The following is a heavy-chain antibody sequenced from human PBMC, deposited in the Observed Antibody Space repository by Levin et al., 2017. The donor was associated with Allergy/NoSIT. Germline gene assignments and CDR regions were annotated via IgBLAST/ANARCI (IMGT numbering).Heavy chain of an antibody. Sequence: GGSLRLSCAGSGFNFSNYAMSWVRQAPGKGLEWVSSVSGNVGRTDYAASVKGRFTISRDNSKNTLFLQMNSLRADDAAMYFCAKDSVASATTGGTTYFDSWGQGTLVTVSS. V-gene: IGHV3-23*01. D-gene: IGHD4-11*01. CDR3: AKDSVASATTGGTTYFDS. J-gene: IGHJ4*02. CDR1: GFNFSNYA. CDR2: VSGNVGRT.